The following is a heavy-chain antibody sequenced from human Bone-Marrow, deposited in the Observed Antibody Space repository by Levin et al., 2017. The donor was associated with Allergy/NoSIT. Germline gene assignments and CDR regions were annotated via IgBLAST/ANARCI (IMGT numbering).Heavy chain of an antibody. V-gene: IGHV1-2*02. D-gene: IGHD2-21*02. CDR2: VNPNSGAT. CDR3: ARRRYCGSDCYSFDY. CDR1: GFTFTAYY. J-gene: IGHJ4*02. Sequence: RGESLKISCKTSGFTFTAYYMHWVRQAPGQGLEWMGWVNPNSGATNYAQKFQGRVTMTRDTSISTVYMELSRLKSDDTAVFYCARRRYCGSDCYSFDYWGQGTLVTVSS.